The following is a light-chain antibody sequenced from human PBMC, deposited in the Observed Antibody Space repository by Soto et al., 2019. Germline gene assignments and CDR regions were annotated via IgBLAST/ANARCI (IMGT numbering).Light chain of an antibody. CDR2: EVS. V-gene: IGLV2-14*01. Sequence: QSSLTQPASVSGSPGQSITISCTGTSSDIGSNNYVSWFQQRPGKAPTLIIYEVSNRPSGVSTHFSGSKSGNTASLTISGLLAEDEAGYFCSSYTTTTRLFGGGTKLTVL. J-gene: IGLJ3*02. CDR3: SSYTTTTRL. CDR1: SSDIGSNNY.